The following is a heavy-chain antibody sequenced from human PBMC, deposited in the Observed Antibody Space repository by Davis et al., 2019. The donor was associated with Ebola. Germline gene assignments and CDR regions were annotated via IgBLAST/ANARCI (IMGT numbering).Heavy chain of an antibody. J-gene: IGHJ4*02. CDR3: ARLANSDSSGHHPGGY. D-gene: IGHD3-22*01. CDR1: GFTFSTYS. CDR2: ISSDSYYI. Sequence: ESLKLSCAASGFTFSTYSMRWVRQAPGKGLEWVSSISSDSYYIYYADSVKGRFTISRDNSKNTLYLQMNSLRAEDTAVYYCARLANSDSSGHHPGGYWGQGTLVTVSS. V-gene: IGHV3-21*01.